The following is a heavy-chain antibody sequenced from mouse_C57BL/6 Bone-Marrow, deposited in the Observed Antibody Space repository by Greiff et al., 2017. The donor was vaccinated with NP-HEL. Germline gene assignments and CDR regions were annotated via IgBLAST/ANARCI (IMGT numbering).Heavy chain of an antibody. J-gene: IGHJ2*01. CDR3: TTEGVRRIDY. V-gene: IGHV14-4*01. CDR1: GFNIKDDY. Sequence: VQLQQSGAELVRPGASVKLSCTASGFNIKDDYMHWVKQRPEQGLEWIGWIDPENGDTEYASKFQGKATITADTSSNTAYLQLSSLTSEDTAVYYCTTEGVRRIDYWGQGTTLTVSS. CDR2: IDPENGDT. D-gene: IGHD2-14*01.